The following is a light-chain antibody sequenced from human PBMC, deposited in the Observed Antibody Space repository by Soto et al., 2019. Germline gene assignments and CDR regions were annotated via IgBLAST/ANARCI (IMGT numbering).Light chain of an antibody. Sequence: EIGLTQSPGTLSLSPGERATLSCRASQSVNSNYLAWYQQKPGQGPRLLMYGASSRATGIPDRFSGSGSGTDLTLTISRLKTEEFAVYYCQQYDNSPRPFGQGTKEEIK. CDR1: QSVNSNY. CDR2: GAS. V-gene: IGKV3-20*01. CDR3: QQYDNSPRP. J-gene: IGKJ1*01.